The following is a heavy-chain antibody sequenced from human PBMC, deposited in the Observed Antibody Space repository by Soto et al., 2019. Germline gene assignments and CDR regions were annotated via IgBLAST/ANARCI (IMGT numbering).Heavy chain of an antibody. CDR1: GYTFTSYG. D-gene: IGHD3-3*01. J-gene: IGHJ6*03. CDR2: ISAYNGNT. V-gene: IGHV1-18*01. CDR3: ARDRASFWSGYSGYMDV. Sequence: GASVKVSCKASGYTFTSYGISWVRQAPGQGLEWMGWISAYNGNTNYAQKLQGRVTMTTDTSTSTAYMELRSLRSDDTAVYYCARDRASFWSGYSGYMDVRGKGTTVTVSS.